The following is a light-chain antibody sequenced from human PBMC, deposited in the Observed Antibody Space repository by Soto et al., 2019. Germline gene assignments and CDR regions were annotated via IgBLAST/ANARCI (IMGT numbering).Light chain of an antibody. CDR1: QSVSSSY. CDR2: GAS. V-gene: IGKV3-20*01. Sequence: EIVLTQSPGTLSLSPGERATLSCRASQSVSSSYLAWYQQKPGQAPRLLIYGASSRATGIPDRFSGSGSGTDVTITISRLEPEDFAVYYCQQYGSSPIFTFGRGTKVDIK. J-gene: IGKJ3*01. CDR3: QQYGSSPIFT.